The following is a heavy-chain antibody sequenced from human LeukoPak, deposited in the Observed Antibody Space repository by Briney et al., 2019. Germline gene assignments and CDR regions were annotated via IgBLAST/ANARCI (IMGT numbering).Heavy chain of an antibody. CDR2: ISYGGSNK. Sequence: GGSLRLSCAASGFTFSSYGMHWVRQAPGKGLEWVAVISYGGSNKYYADSVKGRFTISRDNSKNTLYLQMNSLRAEDTAVYYCAKAFHDFWSGYLTSYGMDVWGQGTTVTVSS. CDR1: GFTFSSYG. D-gene: IGHD3-3*01. V-gene: IGHV3-30*18. CDR3: AKAFHDFWSGYLTSYGMDV. J-gene: IGHJ6*02.